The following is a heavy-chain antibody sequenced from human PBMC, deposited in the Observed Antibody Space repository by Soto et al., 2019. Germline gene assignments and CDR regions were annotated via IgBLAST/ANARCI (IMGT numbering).Heavy chain of an antibody. CDR3: VSSRSAIYGDALDV. V-gene: IGHV4-61*01. CDR2: IYYSGST. Sequence: SETLSLTCTVSGGSVSSGSYYWSWIRQPPGKGLEWIGYIYYSGSTNYNPSLKSRVTISVDMSKNQFSLKLSSVTAADTAVYYCVSSRSAIYGDALDVWGQGTMVTVSS. D-gene: IGHD2-2*01. J-gene: IGHJ3*01. CDR1: GGSVSSGSYY.